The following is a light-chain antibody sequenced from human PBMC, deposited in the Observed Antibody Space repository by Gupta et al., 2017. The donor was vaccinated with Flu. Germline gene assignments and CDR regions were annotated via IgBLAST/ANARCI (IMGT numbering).Light chain of an antibody. V-gene: IGKV3-11*01. CDR2: DAS. CDR1: QSVSSY. CDR3: QQRRGTFHT. Sequence: PATLSLSPGERATLSCRASQSVSSYLAWYQQKPGQAPRLLIYDASNRATGIPARFSGSGSGTDFTLTISSLEPEDFAVYYCQQRRGTFHTFGPGTKVDIK. J-gene: IGKJ3*01.